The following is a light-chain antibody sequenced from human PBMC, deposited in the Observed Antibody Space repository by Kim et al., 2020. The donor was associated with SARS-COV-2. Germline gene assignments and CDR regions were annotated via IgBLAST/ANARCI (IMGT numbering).Light chain of an antibody. V-gene: IGKV1-39*01. CDR1: QKINNY. CDR3: QQTYNTPPT. Sequence: GDRVTITCRTSQKINNYLNWYQQRPGEAPKLLISPTFSLQSGVPSRFSASGSGTDFSLTISSLQPEDFATYYCQQTYNTPPTFGQGTGLEI. J-gene: IGKJ2*01. CDR2: PTF.